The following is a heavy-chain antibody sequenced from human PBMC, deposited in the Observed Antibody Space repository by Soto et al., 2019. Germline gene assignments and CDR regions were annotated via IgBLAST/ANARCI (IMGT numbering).Heavy chain of an antibody. D-gene: IGHD3-10*01. J-gene: IGHJ6*03. CDR2: INPNSGGT. V-gene: IGHV1-2*04. CDR1: GYTFTGYY. Sequence: ASVKVSCKASGYTFTGYYMHWVRQAPGQGLEWMGWINPNSGGTNYAQKFQGWVTMTRDTSISTAYMELSRLRSDDTAVYYSASTNYNPSLKSRVTISVDTSKNQFSLKLSSVTAADTAVYYCARAGVTIFGVVNSLTKPYYYYYMDVWGKGTTVTVSS. CDR3: ASTNYNPSLKSRVTISVDTSKNQFSLKLSSVTAADTAVYYCARAGVTIFGVVNSLTKPYYYYYMDV.